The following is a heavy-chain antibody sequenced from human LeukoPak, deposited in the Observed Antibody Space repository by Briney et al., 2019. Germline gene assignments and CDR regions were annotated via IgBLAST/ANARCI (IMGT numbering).Heavy chain of an antibody. D-gene: IGHD4-11*01. V-gene: IGHV3-33*01. J-gene: IGHJ4*01. Sequence: GGSLRLSCAASGFTFSSYGMHWVRQAPGQGLEWVAVIWYDGSNKYYADSVKGRFTISRDNSKNTLYLQMNSLRAEDTAVYYCARDPSGNYATQDYWGHGTLVTVSS. CDR3: ARDPSGNYATQDY. CDR2: IWYDGSNK. CDR1: GFTFSSYG.